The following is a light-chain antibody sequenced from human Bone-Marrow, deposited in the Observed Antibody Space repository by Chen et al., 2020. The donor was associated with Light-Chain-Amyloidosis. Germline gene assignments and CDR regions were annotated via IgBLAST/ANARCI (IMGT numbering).Light chain of an antibody. CDR2: KDN. CDR1: ILPKQY. Sequence: ELTQPPSMSLSPGQTARITCSGDILPKQYCYWYQQKTGQAPVLLIYKDNERPSEIPERFSGSSSGTIATLTINGVQAEDEADYYCHLSDTNARGVFGGGTKLTVL. J-gene: IGLJ2*01. CDR3: HLSDTNARGV. V-gene: IGLV3-25*03.